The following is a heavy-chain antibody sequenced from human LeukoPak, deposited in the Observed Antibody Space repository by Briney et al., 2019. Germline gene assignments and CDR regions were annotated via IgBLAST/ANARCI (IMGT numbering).Heavy chain of an antibody. J-gene: IGHJ1*01. Sequence: PGGSLRLSCAASGFTFSSYSMNWVRQAPGKGLEWVSSISSSSSYIYYADSVKGRFTISRDNAKNSLYLQMNSLRAEDTAVYYCARGVYCSGGSCYPYEYFQHWGQGTLVTVSS. CDR3: ARGVYCSGGSCYPYEYFQH. CDR2: ISSSSSYI. V-gene: IGHV3-21*01. CDR1: GFTFSSYS. D-gene: IGHD2-15*01.